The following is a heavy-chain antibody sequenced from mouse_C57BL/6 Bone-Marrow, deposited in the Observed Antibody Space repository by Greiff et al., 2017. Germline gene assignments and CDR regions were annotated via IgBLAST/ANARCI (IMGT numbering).Heavy chain of an antibody. Sequence: QVQLQQPGAELVKPGASVKLSCKASGYSFTSYCMHWVKQSHGQGLEWIGLIHPNSGSTIYKKKFKGKATVTVDKSSSTAYMDLRSLTSEDSAGYYCARWRNNRGVRKFEDGGQGTTLTVSA. CDR3: ARWRNNRGVRKFED. D-gene: IGHD5-1*01. CDR1: GYSFTSYC. V-gene: IGHV1-64*01. CDR2: IHPNSGST. J-gene: IGHJ2*01.